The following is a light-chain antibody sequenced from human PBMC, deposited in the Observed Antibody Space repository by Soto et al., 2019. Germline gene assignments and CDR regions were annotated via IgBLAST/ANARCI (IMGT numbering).Light chain of an antibody. CDR2: AAS. V-gene: IGKV1-12*01. J-gene: IGKJ2*01. CDR3: QQSNSFPYT. CDR1: RDISRW. Sequence: DIQVTQSPSSVSASVGDRVTITCRATRDISRWLAWYQQKPGKAPKLVIYAASNLQSGVPSRFSGSGSGTDFTLTINSLQPDDFATYDCQQSNSFPYTFGQGTKLEI.